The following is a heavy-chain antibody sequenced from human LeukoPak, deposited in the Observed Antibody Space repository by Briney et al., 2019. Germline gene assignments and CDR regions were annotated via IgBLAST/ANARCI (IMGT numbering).Heavy chain of an antibody. CDR2: INHSGST. D-gene: IGHD3-10*01. Sequence: KPSETLSLTCAVYGGSFSGYYWSWIRQPPGKGLEWIGEINHSGSTNYNPSLKSRVTISVDTSKNQFSLKLSSVTAADTAVYYCARGRRVRPRYYFDYWGQGTLVTVSS. V-gene: IGHV4-34*01. CDR1: GGSFSGYY. J-gene: IGHJ4*02. CDR3: ARGRRVRPRYYFDY.